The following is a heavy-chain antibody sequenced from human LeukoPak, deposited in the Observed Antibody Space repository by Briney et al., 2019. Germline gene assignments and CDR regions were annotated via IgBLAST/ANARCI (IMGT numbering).Heavy chain of an antibody. J-gene: IGHJ4*02. D-gene: IGHD3-22*01. CDR1: GFTFSSYA. V-gene: IGHV3-23*01. Sequence: GGSLRLSCAASGFTFSSYAMSWVRQAPGKGLEWVSAISGSGGSTYYADSVKGRFTISRDNAKNTLYLQMNSLRAEDTAVYYCARDRDDSSGYYDYWGQGTLVTVSS. CDR2: ISGSGGST. CDR3: ARDRDDSSGYYDY.